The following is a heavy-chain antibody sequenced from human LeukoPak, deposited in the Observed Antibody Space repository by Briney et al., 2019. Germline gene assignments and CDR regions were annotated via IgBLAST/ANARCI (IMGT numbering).Heavy chain of an antibody. J-gene: IGHJ4*02. V-gene: IGHV4-38-2*02. CDR1: GSSINTPYY. CDR2: IFHGVTT. Sequence: SETLSLTCTVSGSSINTPYYWAWIRQPPGEGLEWIGNIFHGVTTFYNPSLMNRVAISVDTSKNQFSLKLTSVTAADTAVCYCARDATIAAPLMSGGQGTLVIVSS. D-gene: IGHD6-13*01. CDR3: ARDATIAAPLMS.